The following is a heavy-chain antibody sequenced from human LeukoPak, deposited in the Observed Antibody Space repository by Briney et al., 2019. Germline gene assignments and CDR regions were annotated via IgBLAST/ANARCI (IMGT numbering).Heavy chain of an antibody. CDR2: IYNSGST. J-gene: IGHJ4*02. CDR3: ARGGYSYGYDDDFDY. CDR1: GGSISTYY. D-gene: IGHD5-18*01. Sequence: PSETLSPTCTVSGGSISTYYWSWIRQPPGKGLEWIGYIYNSGSTNYNPSLKSRVTISVDTSKNKFSLKLSSVTAADTAVYYCARGGYSYGYDDDFDYWGQGTLVPVSS. V-gene: IGHV4-59*01.